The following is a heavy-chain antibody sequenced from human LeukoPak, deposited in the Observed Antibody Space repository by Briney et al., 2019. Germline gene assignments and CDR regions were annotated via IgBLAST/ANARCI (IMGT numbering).Heavy chain of an antibody. CDR2: IWYDGSNK. D-gene: IGHD3-16*02. V-gene: IGHV3-30*02. Sequence: GGSLRLSCVASGFTFSNYGMHWVRQAPGKGLEWVAVIWYDGSNKYHADSAKGRFTISRDSRKNTLYLQMNSLRGEDAAIYYCAKDSLYRHVAAEGYCDFWGQGTLVSVSS. J-gene: IGHJ4*02. CDR1: GFTFSNYG. CDR3: AKDSLYRHVAAEGYCDF.